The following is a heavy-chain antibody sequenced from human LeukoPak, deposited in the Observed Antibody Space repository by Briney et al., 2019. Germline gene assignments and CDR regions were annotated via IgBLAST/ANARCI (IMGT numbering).Heavy chain of an antibody. CDR1: GYTFTDYH. CDR2: INPNSGGI. Sequence: ASVKVSCKASGYTFTDYHMHWVRQAPGQGLEWMGWINPNSGGINYAQKFQGRVTMTRDTSISTAYMELSRLRSDDTAVYYCASAWGTYSYFDYWGQGTLVTVSS. D-gene: IGHD1-26*01. CDR3: ASAWGTYSYFDY. V-gene: IGHV1-2*02. J-gene: IGHJ4*02.